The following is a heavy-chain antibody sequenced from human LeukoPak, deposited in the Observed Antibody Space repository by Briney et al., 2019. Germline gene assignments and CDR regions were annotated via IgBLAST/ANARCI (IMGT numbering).Heavy chain of an antibody. CDR2: IYNGGST. Sequence: PGGSLRLSCTASGLTVSSNYMSWVRQAPGKGLEWVSVIYNGGSTNYADSVKGRFAISRDNSKNTLYLQMNSLRAEDTAVYYCASCTGGVGATSDYWGQGTLVTVSS. CDR1: GLTVSSNY. D-gene: IGHD1-26*01. CDR3: ASCTGGVGATSDY. J-gene: IGHJ4*02. V-gene: IGHV3-53*01.